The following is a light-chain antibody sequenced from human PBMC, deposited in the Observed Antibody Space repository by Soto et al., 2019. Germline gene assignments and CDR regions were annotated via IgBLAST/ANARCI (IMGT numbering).Light chain of an antibody. V-gene: IGLV2-8*01. CDR2: EVT. J-gene: IGLJ1*01. CDR1: SSDVGGYNY. CDR3: SSYAGSNIHHV. Sequence: QSALTQPPSASGSPGQSVTISCTGTSSDVGGYNYVSWYQHHPGKAPKLIIYEVTKRPSGVPDRFSGSKSGNTASLTVSGLQAEDEADYFCSSYAGSNIHHVFGTGTKVTVL.